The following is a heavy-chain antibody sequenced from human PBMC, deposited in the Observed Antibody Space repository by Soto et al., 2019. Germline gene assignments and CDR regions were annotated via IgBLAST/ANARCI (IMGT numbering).Heavy chain of an antibody. CDR2: IYYSGST. CDR3: ARVCLYDSSGYYDYFDY. CDR1: GGSISSSSYY. Sequence: SETLSLTCTVSGGSISSSSYYWGWIRQPPGKGLEWIGSIYYSGSTYYNPSLKSRVTISVDTSKNQFSLKLSSVTAADTAVYYCARVCLYDSSGYYDYFDYWGQGTLVTVSS. D-gene: IGHD3-22*01. J-gene: IGHJ4*02. V-gene: IGHV4-39*07.